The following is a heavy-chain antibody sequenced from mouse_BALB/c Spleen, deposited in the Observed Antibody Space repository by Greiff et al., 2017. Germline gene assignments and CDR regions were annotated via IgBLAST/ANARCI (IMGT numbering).Heavy chain of an antibody. V-gene: IGHV3-6*02. Sequence: EVHLVESGPGLVKPSQSLSLTCSVTGYSITSGYYWNWIRQFPGNKLEWMGYISYDGSNNYNPSLKNRISITRDTSKNQFFLKLNSVTTEDTATYYCARIMNGAMDYWGQGTSVTVSS. CDR3: ARIMNGAMDY. J-gene: IGHJ4*01. CDR2: ISYDGSN. D-gene: IGHD2-3*01. CDR1: GYSITSGYY.